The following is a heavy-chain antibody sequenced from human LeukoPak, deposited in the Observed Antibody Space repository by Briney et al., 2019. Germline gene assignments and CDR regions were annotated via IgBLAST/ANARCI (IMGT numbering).Heavy chain of an antibody. CDR3: ARYYCTITSCCFDL. J-gene: IGHJ2*01. D-gene: IGHD2-2*01. V-gene: IGHV4-30-4*08. Sequence: SETLSLTCIVSGGSISSGDYYWSWIREPPGKGLEWIGYLYYSGSTYYNPSLQSRVTISIDTSKNQFSLKLSSVTVADTAVYYCARYYCTITSCCFDLWGRGTLVTVSS. CDR2: LYYSGST. CDR1: GGSISSGDYY.